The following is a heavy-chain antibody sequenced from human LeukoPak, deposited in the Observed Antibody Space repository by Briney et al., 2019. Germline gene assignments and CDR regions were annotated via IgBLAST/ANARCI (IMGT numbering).Heavy chain of an antibody. CDR2: IWYDGSNK. CDR3: ARDLEGYFDY. CDR1: GFTFGSCW. Sequence: GGSLRLSCAASGFTFGSCWMNWVRQTPGKGLEWVAVIWYDGSNKYYADSVKGRFTISRDNSKNTLYLQMNSLRAEDTAVYYCARDLEGYFDYWGQGTLVTVSS. V-gene: IGHV3-33*08. J-gene: IGHJ4*02.